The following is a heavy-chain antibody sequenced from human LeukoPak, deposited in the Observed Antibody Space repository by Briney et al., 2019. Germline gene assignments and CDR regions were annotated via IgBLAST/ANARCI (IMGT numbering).Heavy chain of an antibody. CDR3: AKDRGYFDY. J-gene: IGHJ4*02. D-gene: IGHD1-26*01. CDR1: GFTFSSYA. Sequence: GGSLRLSCAASGFTFSSYAMSWVRQAPGKGLQWVSAISGSGSATYYADSLKGRFTISRDNSKNTLSLQMNSLRAEDTAVYYCAKDRGYFDYWGQGTLVTVSS. V-gene: IGHV3-23*01. CDR2: ISGSGSAT.